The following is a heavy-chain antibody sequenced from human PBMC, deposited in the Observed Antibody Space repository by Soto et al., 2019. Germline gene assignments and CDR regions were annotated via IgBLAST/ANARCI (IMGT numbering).Heavy chain of an antibody. V-gene: IGHV3-11*01. CDR1: GFTFSDYY. Sequence: GGSLRLSCAASGFTFSDYYMSWISQAPGKGLEWVSYISSSGSTIYYADSVKGRFTISRANAKNSLYLQMNSLRAEDTAVYYCARDAQVSIAAAGISWYYYYGMDVWGQGTTVTVSS. CDR2: ISSSGSTI. CDR3: ARDAQVSIAAAGISWYYYYGMDV. J-gene: IGHJ6*02. D-gene: IGHD6-13*01.